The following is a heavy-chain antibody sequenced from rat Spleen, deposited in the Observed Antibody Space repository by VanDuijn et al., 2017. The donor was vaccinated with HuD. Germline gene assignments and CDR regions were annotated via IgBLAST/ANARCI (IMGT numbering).Heavy chain of an antibody. V-gene: IGHV5-19*01. CDR2: ISPSGGNT. CDR1: GFTFSNSG. D-gene: IGHD1-9*01. J-gene: IGHJ2*01. CDR3: ARRHYGYTDYFDY. Sequence: EVHLVESGGGLVKPGRSLKLSCVASGFTFSNSGMHWIRQAPTKGLEWVASISPSGGNTYYRDSVKGRFTISRDNAKSTLSLQMDSLRSEDTATYYCARRHYGYTDYFDYWGQGVMVTVSS.